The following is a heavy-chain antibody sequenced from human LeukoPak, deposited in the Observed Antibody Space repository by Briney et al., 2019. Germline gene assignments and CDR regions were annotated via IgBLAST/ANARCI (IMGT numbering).Heavy chain of an antibody. V-gene: IGHV3-23*01. D-gene: IGHD3-3*01. CDR1: GFTFSSYA. CDR3: AKGRFCDGGTCSGGFDY. CDR2: ISGSGGST. Sequence: GGSLRLSCAASGFTFSSYAMSWVRQAPGKGLEWVSAISGSGGSTYYADSVKGRFTISRDNSKNTLYLQMNSLRAEDTAVYYCAKGRFCDGGTCSGGFDYWGQGSLVIVSS. J-gene: IGHJ4*02.